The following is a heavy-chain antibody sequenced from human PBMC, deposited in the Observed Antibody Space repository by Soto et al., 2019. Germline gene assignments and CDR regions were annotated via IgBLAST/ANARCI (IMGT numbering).Heavy chain of an antibody. J-gene: IGHJ6*02. CDR2: ISSTSSYI. CDR3: AGETGSYGWSGGLMDV. CDR1: GFTFSTHT. V-gene: IGHV3-21*01. Sequence: EVQLVESGGGLVKPGGSLRLSCAASGFTFSTHTMNWVRQAPGKGLEWISSISSTSSYIYYTDSVTGRFTISRDNGLGSVHLQVNCLGAGATAVYCCAGETGSYGWSGGLMDVWGQGTRVAVSS. D-gene: IGHD6-19*01.